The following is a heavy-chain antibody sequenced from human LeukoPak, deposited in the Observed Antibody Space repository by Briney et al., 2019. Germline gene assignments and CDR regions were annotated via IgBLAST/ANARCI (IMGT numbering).Heavy chain of an antibody. J-gene: IGHJ5*02. V-gene: IGHV3-7*01. D-gene: IGHD4-17*01. CDR2: IKQDGSEK. CDR1: GFTFSRYW. CDR3: ARGKYGDYSWFDP. Sequence: GGSLRLSCAASGFTFSRYWMSWVRQAPGKGLEWVANIKQDGSEKYYVDSVKGRFTISRDNSKNTLYLQMNSLRAEDTAVYYCARGKYGDYSWFDPWGQGTLVTVSS.